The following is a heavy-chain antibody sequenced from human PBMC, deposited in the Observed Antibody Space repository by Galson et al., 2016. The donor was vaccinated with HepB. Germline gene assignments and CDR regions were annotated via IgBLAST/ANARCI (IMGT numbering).Heavy chain of an antibody. CDR3: ARGSFPGGSWTHWYFHV. V-gene: IGHV4-61*01. D-gene: IGHD6-13*01. CDR2: IYYSGTT. CDR1: GDSVTSGYYY. J-gene: IGHJ2*01. Sequence: LSLTCSVSGDSVTSGYYYWSWLRQPPGKGLEWIGYIYYSGTTTYNPSLKSRVTISLDTSKNLFSLKLNSVISADSAVYYCARGSFPGGSWTHWYFHVWGRGTLVTVSS.